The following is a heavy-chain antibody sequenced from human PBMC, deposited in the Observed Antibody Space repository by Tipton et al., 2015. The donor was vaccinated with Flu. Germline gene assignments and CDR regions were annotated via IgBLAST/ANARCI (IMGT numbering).Heavy chain of an antibody. J-gene: IGHJ5*02. CDR3: ARGGWEPHGGWFDP. Sequence: TLSLTCSVSGDSIGGAYYWSWIRQSPGKGLEWIGQVFYSGTTNYNPSLKSRVTISLDKSKNQFSLNLNSMTTADTAVFYCARGGWEPHGGWFDPWGRGILVTVSS. D-gene: IGHD1-26*01. CDR1: GDSIGGAYY. CDR2: VFYSGTT. V-gene: IGHV4-61*08.